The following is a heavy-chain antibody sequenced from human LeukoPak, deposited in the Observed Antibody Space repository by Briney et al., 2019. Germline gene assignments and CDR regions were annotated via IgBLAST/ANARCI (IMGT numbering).Heavy chain of an antibody. CDR2: ISYDGSNK. D-gene: IGHD6-19*01. J-gene: IGHJ5*02. CDR1: GFTFSSYA. Sequence: PGRSLRLSCAASGFTFSSYAMHWVRQAPGKGLEWVAVISYDGSNKYYADSVKGRFTISRDNSKNTLYLQMNSLRAEDTAVYYCARDGYSSGWYVGWFDPWGQGTLVTVSS. V-gene: IGHV3-30*04. CDR3: ARDGYSSGWYVGWFDP.